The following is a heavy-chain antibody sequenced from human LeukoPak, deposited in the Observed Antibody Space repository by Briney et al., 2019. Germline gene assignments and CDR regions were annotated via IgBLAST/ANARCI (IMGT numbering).Heavy chain of an antibody. V-gene: IGHV3-66*01. Sequence: GGSLRLSCAASGFTVSSNYMSWVRQAPGKGLEWVSAIYTGGSTYYAGSVKGRFTISRDNSKNTLYLQMNSLRAEDAAVYYCAKDQVELRWLQAPPDYWGQGTLVTVSS. CDR3: AKDQVELRWLQAPPDY. CDR1: GFTVSSNY. J-gene: IGHJ4*02. CDR2: IYTGGST. D-gene: IGHD5-24*01.